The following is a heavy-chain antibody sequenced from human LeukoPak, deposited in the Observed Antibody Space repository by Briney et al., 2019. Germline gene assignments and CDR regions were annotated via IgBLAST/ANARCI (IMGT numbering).Heavy chain of an antibody. V-gene: IGHV1-46*01. D-gene: IGHD5-18*01. CDR2: INPSGGST. CDR1: GYIFTSYY. J-gene: IGHJ4*02. CDR3: ARDGYDHGVGY. Sequence: ASVKVSCKASGYIFTSYYMHWVRQAPGQGLEWMGIINPSGGSTGYAQKFQGRVTMTRDTSTSTVYMELSSLRSEDTAVYYCARDGYDHGVGYWGQGTLVTVSS.